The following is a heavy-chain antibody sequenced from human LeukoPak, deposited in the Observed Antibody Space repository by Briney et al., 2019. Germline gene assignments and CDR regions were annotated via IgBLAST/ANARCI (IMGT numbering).Heavy chain of an antibody. D-gene: IGHD6-19*01. CDR3: ARVRRSITSNGLSRSFDS. Sequence: GGSLRLTCAASGFTFSDYYMSWIRQAPGKGLECLSYISGSGSTIYYADSVKGRFTISRDNAKNSLYLQMNSPRAEDTAIYYCARVRRSITSNGLSRSFDSWGREPWSPSPQ. V-gene: IGHV3-11*01. CDR2: ISGSGSTI. J-gene: IGHJ4*02. CDR1: GFTFSDYY.